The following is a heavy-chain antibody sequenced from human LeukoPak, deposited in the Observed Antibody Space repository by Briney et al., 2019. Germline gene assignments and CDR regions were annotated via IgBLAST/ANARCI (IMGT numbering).Heavy chain of an antibody. CDR1: GGSFSGYY. Sequence: KPSETLSLTCAVYGGSFSGYYWSWIRQPPGKGLEWIGEINHSGSTNYSPSLKSRVTISVDTPKNQFSLKLSSVTAADTAVYYCARARRFLEWLSIGNWFDPWGQGTLVTVSS. V-gene: IGHV4-34*01. J-gene: IGHJ5*02. CDR3: ARARRFLEWLSIGNWFDP. CDR2: INHSGST. D-gene: IGHD3-3*01.